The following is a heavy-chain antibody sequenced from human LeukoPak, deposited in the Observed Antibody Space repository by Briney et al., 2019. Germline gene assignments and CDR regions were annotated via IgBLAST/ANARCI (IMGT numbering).Heavy chain of an antibody. CDR3: ARATVTPPDYYYYYYMDV. D-gene: IGHD4-17*01. V-gene: IGHV3-21*01. CDR1: GFTFDDYA. J-gene: IGHJ6*03. Sequence: PGGSLRLSCAASGFTFDDYAMHWVRQAPGKGLEWVSSISSSSSYIYYADSVKGRFTISRDNAKNSLYLQMNSLRAEDTAVYYCARATVTPPDYYYYYYMDVWGKGTTVTVSS. CDR2: ISSSSSYI.